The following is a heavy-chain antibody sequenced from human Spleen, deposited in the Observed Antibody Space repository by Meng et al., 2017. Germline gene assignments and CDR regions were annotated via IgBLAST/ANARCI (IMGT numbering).Heavy chain of an antibody. Sequence: QVQLVQFGAEVNKPGASVKVSCKASGYTFTSYDINWVRQASGQGLEWMGWMNPNSGSTAYAQKFQGRVTMTRNTSISTAYMELSSLRSEDTAVYYCARGLYYDTAAGGYWGQGTLVPSPQ. CDR1: GYTFTSYD. J-gene: IGHJ4*02. D-gene: IGHD3-16*01. CDR3: ARGLYYDTAAGGY. V-gene: IGHV1-8*01. CDR2: MNPNSGST.